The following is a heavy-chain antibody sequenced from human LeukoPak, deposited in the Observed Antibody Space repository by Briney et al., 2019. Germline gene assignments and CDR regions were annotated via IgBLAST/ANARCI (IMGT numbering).Heavy chain of an antibody. V-gene: IGHV3-20*04. Sequence: AGGSLRLSCAASGFTFDDYGMSWVRQAPGKGLEWVSGINWNGGSTGYADSVKGRFTISRDNAKNSLYLQMNSLRADDTAAYYCATHSRGTYSRVSYWGLGTLVTVSS. D-gene: IGHD1-26*01. J-gene: IGHJ4*02. CDR3: ATHSRGTYSRVSY. CDR2: INWNGGST. CDR1: GFTFDDYG.